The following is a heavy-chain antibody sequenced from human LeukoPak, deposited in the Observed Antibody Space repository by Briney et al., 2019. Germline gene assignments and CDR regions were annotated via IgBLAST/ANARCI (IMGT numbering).Heavy chain of an antibody. V-gene: IGHV4-38-2*02. D-gene: IGHD6-19*01. CDR1: GYSISSGYY. Sequence: SETLSLTCTVSGYSISSGYYWGWIRQPPGKGLEWIGSIYHSGSTYYNPSLKSRVTISVDTSKNQFSLKLSSVTAADTAVYYCATFSSGWYPYYMDVWGKGTTVTVSS. CDR3: ATFSSGWYPYYMDV. J-gene: IGHJ6*03. CDR2: IYHSGST.